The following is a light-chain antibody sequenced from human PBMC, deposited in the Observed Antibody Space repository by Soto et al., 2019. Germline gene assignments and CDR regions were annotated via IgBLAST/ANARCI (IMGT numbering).Light chain of an antibody. J-gene: IGKJ4*01. Sequence: EIVLTQSPGTLSLSPGDRATLSCRASQTLSSSYLAWYQQKPGQAPRLLIYVASSRATGIPDRFSARGSGTDFTLTISGLEPEDFAVYICQQYDTSPFTFGGGTKVEIK. CDR1: QTLSSSY. CDR3: QQYDTSPFT. CDR2: VAS. V-gene: IGKV3-20*01.